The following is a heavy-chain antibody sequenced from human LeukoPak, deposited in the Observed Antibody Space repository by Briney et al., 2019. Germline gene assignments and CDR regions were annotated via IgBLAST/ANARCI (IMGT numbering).Heavy chain of an antibody. Sequence: GGSLRLSCAASGFTVSSNYMSWVRQAPGKGLEWVSVIYSGGSTYYADSVKGRFTISRDNSKNTLYLQMNSLRAEDTAVYYCARGNYYGSGNYDYWGQGTLVTVSS. D-gene: IGHD3-10*01. V-gene: IGHV3-53*01. CDR3: ARGNYYGSGNYDY. J-gene: IGHJ4*02. CDR2: IYSGGST. CDR1: GFTVSSNY.